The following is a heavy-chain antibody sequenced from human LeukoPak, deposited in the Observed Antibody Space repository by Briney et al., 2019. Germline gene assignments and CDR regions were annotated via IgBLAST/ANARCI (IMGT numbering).Heavy chain of an antibody. CDR1: GDSVSSPTYF. CDR3: ARIGQSVHYYMDV. D-gene: IGHD3/OR15-3a*01. J-gene: IGHJ6*03. CDR2: IFYYGTS. V-gene: IGHV4-39*01. Sequence: SETLSLTCTVSGDSVSSPTYFWGWIRHPPGKGLEWIGSIFYYGTSYYNPSLKSRVTISVDTSTNQFSLKLNSVTAADTAVYYCARIGQSVHYYMDVWGNGTTVGVSS.